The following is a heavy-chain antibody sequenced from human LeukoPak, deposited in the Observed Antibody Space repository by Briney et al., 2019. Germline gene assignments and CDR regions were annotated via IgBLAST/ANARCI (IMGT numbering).Heavy chain of an antibody. CDR3: ARGYYPEEQANWFDP. V-gene: IGHV3-74*01. Sequence: PGGSLRLSCAASGFTFSSYWMHWVRQAPGKGLVWVSRINSEGSSTSYADSVKGRFTISRDNAKNTLYLQMNSLRAEDTAVYYCARGYYPEEQANWFDPWGQGTLVTVSS. CDR2: INSEGSST. CDR1: GFTFSSYW. J-gene: IGHJ5*02. D-gene: IGHD3-10*01.